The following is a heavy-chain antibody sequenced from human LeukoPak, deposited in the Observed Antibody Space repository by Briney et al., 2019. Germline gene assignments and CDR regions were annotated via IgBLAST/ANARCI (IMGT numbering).Heavy chain of an antibody. Sequence: ASVKVSCKASGYTFISYDINWVRQATGQGLEWMGWMSPNSGNTGYAQKFQGRITMTKSTSISTAYMELSDLESEDTAVYYCARDLWVGEVLDSSGWSDLMDVWGQGTTVTVSS. D-gene: IGHD6-19*01. V-gene: IGHV1-8*01. CDR3: ARDLWVGEVLDSSGWSDLMDV. CDR2: MSPNSGNT. CDR1: GYTFISYD. J-gene: IGHJ6*02.